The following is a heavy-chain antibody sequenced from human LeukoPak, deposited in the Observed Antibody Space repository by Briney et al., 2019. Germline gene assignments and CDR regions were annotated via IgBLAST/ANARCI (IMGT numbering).Heavy chain of an antibody. Sequence: GGSLRLSCAASGFTFSSYAMSWVRQAPGKGLEWVSAISGSGGSTYYADSVKGRFTISRDNSKNTLYLQMNSLRAEDTAVYYCAKIYAHSTVAGIDYWGQGTLVTVSS. V-gene: IGHV3-23*01. CDR2: ISGSGGST. J-gene: IGHJ4*02. D-gene: IGHD6-19*01. CDR1: GFTFSSYA. CDR3: AKIYAHSTVAGIDY.